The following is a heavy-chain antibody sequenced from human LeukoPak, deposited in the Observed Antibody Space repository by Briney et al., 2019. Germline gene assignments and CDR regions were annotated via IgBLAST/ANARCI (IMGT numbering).Heavy chain of an antibody. Sequence: PGGSLRLSCAASGFTFSSYWMSWVRRAPGKGLEWVANIKEEGSEKYYMDSMRGRFTTSRDNAKNSLYLQMNSLGAEDTAVYYCARVLLIGYHYFDYWGQGTVVTVSS. CDR2: IKEEGSEK. J-gene: IGHJ4*02. D-gene: IGHD2-8*01. CDR1: GFTFSSYW. V-gene: IGHV3-7*04. CDR3: ARVLLIGYHYFDY.